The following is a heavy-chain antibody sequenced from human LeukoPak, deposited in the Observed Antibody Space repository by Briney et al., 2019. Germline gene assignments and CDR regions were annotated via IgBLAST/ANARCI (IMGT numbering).Heavy chain of an antibody. D-gene: IGHD6-25*01. V-gene: IGHV4-34*01. CDR2: IRHTGRT. CDR3: ARGVSIAARYFDL. Sequence: PSETLSLTCAVYDGPFSSFYWTWIRQPPGKGLEGLGEIRHTGRTNYNPSLKSRVTISVDPSKNQFSLNLTYVTAADTAMYYCARGVSIAARYFDLWGRGTLVAVSS. CDR1: DGPFSSFY. J-gene: IGHJ2*01.